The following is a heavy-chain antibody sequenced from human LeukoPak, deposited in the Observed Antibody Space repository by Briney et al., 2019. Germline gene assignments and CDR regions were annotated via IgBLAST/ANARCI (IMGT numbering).Heavy chain of an antibody. CDR1: GFTFNTYA. CDR3: ARDNYYASSGYYYIDY. V-gene: IGHV3-30-3*01. J-gene: IGHJ4*02. CDR2: TSYDGSNK. D-gene: IGHD3-22*01. Sequence: GRSLRLSCAASGFTFNTYAFHWVRQAPGKGLEWVAVTSYDGSNKYYADSVKHRFTISRDNSKNTLYLQMNSLRAEDTAVYYCARDNYYASSGYYYIDYWGQGTLVTVSS.